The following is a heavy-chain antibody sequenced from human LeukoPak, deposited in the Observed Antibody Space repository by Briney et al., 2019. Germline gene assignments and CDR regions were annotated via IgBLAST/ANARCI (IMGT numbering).Heavy chain of an antibody. V-gene: IGHV4-4*02. D-gene: IGHD3-10*01. CDR3: ARDLAVRGRNWFDP. CDR2: IYHSGST. Sequence: SETLSLTCAVSGGSISSSNWWSWVRQPPGKGLEWIGEIYHSGSTNYNPSLKSRVTISVDKSKNQFSLKLSSVTAADTAVYYCARDLAVRGRNWFDPWGQGTLVTVSS. CDR1: GGSISSSNW. J-gene: IGHJ5*02.